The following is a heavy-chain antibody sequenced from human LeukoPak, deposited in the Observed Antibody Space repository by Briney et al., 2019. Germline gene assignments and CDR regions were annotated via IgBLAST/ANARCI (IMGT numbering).Heavy chain of an antibody. J-gene: IGHJ4*02. V-gene: IGHV1-2*02. CDR2: INPNSGGT. CDR3: AREGFGEGPFDY. Sequence: ASVKVSCKASGYTFTGYYMHWVRQAPGQGLEWMGWINPNSGGTNYAQKFQGRVTMTRDTYISTAYMELSRLRSDDTAVYYCAREGFGEGPFDYWGQGTLVTVSS. D-gene: IGHD3-10*01. CDR1: GYTFTGYY.